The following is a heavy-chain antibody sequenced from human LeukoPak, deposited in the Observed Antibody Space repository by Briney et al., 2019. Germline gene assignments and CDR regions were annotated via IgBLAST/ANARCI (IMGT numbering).Heavy chain of an antibody. D-gene: IGHD4/OR15-4a*01. CDR1: GFTFSSYA. Sequence: GGSLRLSCAASGFTFSSYAMHWVRQAPGKGLEWVAIISDDGERKFYADSVRGRITISRDKPKNTLFLQMNSLRADDTAVYFCAKDLSGHWCIDYWGQGTLVTVSS. CDR3: AKDLSGHWCIDY. CDR2: ISDDGERK. J-gene: IGHJ4*02. V-gene: IGHV3-30*14.